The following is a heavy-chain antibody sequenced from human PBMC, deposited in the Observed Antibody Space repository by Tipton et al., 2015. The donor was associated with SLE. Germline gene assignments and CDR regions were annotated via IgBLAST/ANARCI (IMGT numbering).Heavy chain of an antibody. CDR1: GGSISSGGYS. Sequence: RSLRLSCAVSGGSISSGGYSWSWIRQPPGKGLEWIGYIYPSGSTFYNPSLESRVTISLDRSKNQFSLKLSSVTAADTAVYFCARLRIVYGFHGLDYWGLGTRVTVSA. J-gene: IGHJ4*02. CDR2: IYPSGST. V-gene: IGHV4-30-2*01. D-gene: IGHD2-8*01. CDR3: ARLRIVYGFHGLDY.